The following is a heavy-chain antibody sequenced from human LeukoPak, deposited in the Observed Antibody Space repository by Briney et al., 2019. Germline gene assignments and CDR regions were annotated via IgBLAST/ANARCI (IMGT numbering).Heavy chain of an antibody. J-gene: IGHJ4*02. CDR2: IYYSGST. D-gene: IGHD1-26*01. V-gene: IGHV4-59*11. Sequence: PSETLSLTCTVSGGSISSHYWSWIRQPPGKGLEWIGYIYYSGSTNYNPSLKSRVTISVDTSKNQFSLKLSSVTAADTAVYYCARGIEGAGFDYWGQGTLVTVSS. CDR1: GGSISSHY. CDR3: ARGIEGAGFDY.